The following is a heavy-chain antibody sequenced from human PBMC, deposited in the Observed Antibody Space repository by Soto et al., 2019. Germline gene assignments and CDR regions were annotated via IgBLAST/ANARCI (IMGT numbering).Heavy chain of an antibody. J-gene: IGHJ4*02. CDR1: GFTFSSYA. D-gene: IGHD3-16*02. CDR3: AKALGELSPESYDY. V-gene: IGHV3-30*18. Sequence: QVQLVESGGGVVQPGRSLRLSCAASGFTFSSYAMHWVRQAPGKGLEWVAVISYDGSDKYYADSVKGRFTISRDNSKNTLKLQMNRLRADDTAVYYCAKALGELSPESYDYWGQGTRITVSS. CDR2: ISYDGSDK.